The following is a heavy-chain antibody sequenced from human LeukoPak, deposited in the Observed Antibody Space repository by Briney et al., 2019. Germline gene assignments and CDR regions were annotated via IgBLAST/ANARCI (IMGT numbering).Heavy chain of an antibody. CDR3: AKGADFWSGYYLHFDY. CDR2: ISYDGSNK. J-gene: IGHJ4*02. V-gene: IGHV3-30*18. D-gene: IGHD3-3*01. CDR1: GFTFSSYG. Sequence: GGSLRLSCAASGFTFSSYGMHWVRQAPGKGLEWVAVISYDGSNKYYADSVKGRFTTSRDNSKNMLYLQMNSLRAEDTAVYHCAKGADFWSGYYLHFDYWGQGTLVTVSS.